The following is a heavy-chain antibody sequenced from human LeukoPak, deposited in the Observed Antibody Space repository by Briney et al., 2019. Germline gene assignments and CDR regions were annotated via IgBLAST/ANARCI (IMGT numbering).Heavy chain of an antibody. Sequence: ASVKVSCKASGYTFTNFGISWVRQAPGQGLEWMGWIHADSGNTKYSQKLQGRVAIARDTSASTIYMELTSLRIEDTAVYFCTIGLAGDWDAFDIWGLGTMVTVSS. CDR1: GYTFTNFG. J-gene: IGHJ3*02. V-gene: IGHV1-18*01. D-gene: IGHD6-19*01. CDR3: TIGLAGDWDAFDI. CDR2: IHADSGNT.